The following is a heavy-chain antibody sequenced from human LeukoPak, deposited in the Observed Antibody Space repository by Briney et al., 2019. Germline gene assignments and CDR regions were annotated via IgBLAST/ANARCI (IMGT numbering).Heavy chain of an antibody. CDR2: IYSGGST. V-gene: IGHV3-66*01. J-gene: IGHJ4*02. CDR3: ARGGTATSTKGDIVVVPAATPFY. CDR1: GFTVSSNY. Sequence: QTGGSLRLSCAASGFTVSSNYMSWVRQAPGKGLEWVSAIYSGGSTYYADSVKGRFTISRDNSKNTLYLQMNSLRAEDTAVYYCARGGTATSTKGDIVVVPAATPFYWGQGTLVTVSS. D-gene: IGHD2-2*01.